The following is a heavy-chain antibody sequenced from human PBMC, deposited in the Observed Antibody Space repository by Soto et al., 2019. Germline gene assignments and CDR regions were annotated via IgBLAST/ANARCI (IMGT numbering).Heavy chain of an antibody. V-gene: IGHV4-59*01. CDR2: IYYSGST. J-gene: IGHJ4*02. CDR3: ARRIGSSPWGNFDY. CDR1: GGSISSYY. Sequence: SETLSLTCTVSGGSISSYYWSWIRQPPGKGLEWIGYIYYSGSTNYNPSLKSRVTISVDTSKNQFSLKLSSVTAADTAVYYCARRIGSSPWGNFDYWGQGTLVTVSS. D-gene: IGHD6-6*01.